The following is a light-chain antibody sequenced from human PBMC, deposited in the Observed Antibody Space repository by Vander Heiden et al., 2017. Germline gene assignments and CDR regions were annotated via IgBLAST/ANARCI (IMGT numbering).Light chain of an antibody. J-gene: IGKJ2*02. CDR2: AAS. CDR1: QGISSY. CDR3: QQYYSDPRGT. Sequence: AIRMTQSPSSLSASTGDRVTITCRASQGISSYLAWYQQKPGKAPKLLIYAASTLQSGVPSRFSGSGSGTDFTLTISCLQSEDFATYYCQQYYSDPRGTFGQGTKLEIK. V-gene: IGKV1-8*01.